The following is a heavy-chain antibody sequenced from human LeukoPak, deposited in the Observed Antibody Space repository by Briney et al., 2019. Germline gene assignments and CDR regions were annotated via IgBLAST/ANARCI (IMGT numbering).Heavy chain of an antibody. D-gene: IGHD3-9*01. J-gene: IGHJ4*02. Sequence: SETLSLTCTVSGYSISNGYYWAWIRQPPGRGLEWIGSIYHSGSTYYNPSLKSRVTLSVDTSKNQFSLKLSSVTAADTAAYYCARVASNYDILTGYYERDYFDYWGQGTLVTVSS. CDR1: GYSISNGYY. CDR3: ARVASNYDILTGYYERDYFDY. V-gene: IGHV4-38-2*02. CDR2: IYHSGST.